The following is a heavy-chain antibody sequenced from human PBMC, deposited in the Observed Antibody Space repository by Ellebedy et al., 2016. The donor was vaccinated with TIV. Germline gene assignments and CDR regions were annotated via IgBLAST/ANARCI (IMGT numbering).Heavy chain of an antibody. CDR1: GFTFSSYD. V-gene: IGHV3-13*04. D-gene: IGHD3-10*01. CDR2: IGTAGDT. Sequence: GESLKISXAASGFTFSSYDMHWVRQATGKGLEWVSAIGTAGDTYYPGSVKGRFTISRENAKNSLYLQMNSLRAGDTAVYYCARGQYYYGSGSYGMDVWGQGTTVTVSS. J-gene: IGHJ6*02. CDR3: ARGQYYYGSGSYGMDV.